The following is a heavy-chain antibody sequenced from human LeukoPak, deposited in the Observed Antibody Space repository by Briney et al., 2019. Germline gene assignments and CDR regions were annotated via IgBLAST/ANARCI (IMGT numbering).Heavy chain of an antibody. CDR2: IYQSGST. J-gene: IGHJ6*03. CDR1: GYSIRSGYH. V-gene: IGHV4-38-2*01. Sequence: SETLSLTCSVSGYSIRSGYHWAWIRQSPGKGLEWLGSIYQSGSTYDNPSLKSRVTMSVDTSRNQFSLNMRHVTAADTAVYYCARIEAGRYYMDVWGKGTTVTVSS. CDR3: ARIEAGRYYMDV.